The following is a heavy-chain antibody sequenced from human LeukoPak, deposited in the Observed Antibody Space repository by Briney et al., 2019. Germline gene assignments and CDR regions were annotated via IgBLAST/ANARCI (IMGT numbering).Heavy chain of an antibody. CDR1: GLTFGDYA. Sequence: GGSLRLSCTASGLTFGDYAMTWVRQAPGKGLEWVGFIRNKAYGGTTEYAASVKGRFTISRDDSKSIAYLQMNSLKTEDTAVYYCTSTNPVHPWFDPWGQGTLVSVSS. V-gene: IGHV3-49*04. CDR3: TSTNPVHPWFDP. CDR2: IRNKAYGGTT. D-gene: IGHD5-24*01. J-gene: IGHJ5*02.